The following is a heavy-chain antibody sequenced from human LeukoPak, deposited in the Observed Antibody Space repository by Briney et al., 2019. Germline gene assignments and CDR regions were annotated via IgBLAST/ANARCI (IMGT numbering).Heavy chain of an antibody. CDR1: GYSFHMQW. J-gene: IGHJ4*02. Sequence: ASLTVSFKGPGYSFHMQWIGWVRQRPGKGLEWMGMIYPGDSDTRYSPSFQGQVTISADKSISTAYLQWSSLKASDTAMYYCARGELRLDYWGQGTLVTVSS. D-gene: IGHD1-26*01. CDR3: ARGELRLDY. V-gene: IGHV5-51*01. CDR2: IYPGDSDT.